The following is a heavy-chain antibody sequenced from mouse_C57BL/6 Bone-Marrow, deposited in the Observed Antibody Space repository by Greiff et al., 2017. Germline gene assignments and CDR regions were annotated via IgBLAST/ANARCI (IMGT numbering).Heavy chain of an antibody. CDR1: GFTFSSYA. V-gene: IGHV5-4*03. CDR2: ISDGGSYT. J-gene: IGHJ4*01. CDR3: ASSTGVAPMDY. Sequence: EVMLVESGGGLVKPGGSLKLSCAASGFTFSSYAMSWVRQTPEKRLEWVATISDGGSYTYYPDNVKGRFTISRDNAKNNLYLQMSHLKSEDTAMYYCASSTGVAPMDYWGQGTSVTVSS. D-gene: IGHD1-1*01.